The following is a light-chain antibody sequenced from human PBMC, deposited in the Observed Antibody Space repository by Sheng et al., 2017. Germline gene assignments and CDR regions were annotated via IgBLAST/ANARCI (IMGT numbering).Light chain of an antibody. Sequence: SYELTQPPSISVSPGQTASITCSGAELGDKFACWYQQRPGQSPMIVIYQDDKRPSGIPERFSGSNSGNTATLTISGTQAMDEGDYYCQAWDSSTVVFGGGTKLTVL. J-gene: IGLJ2*01. CDR2: QDD. CDR3: QAWDSSTVV. V-gene: IGLV3-1*01. CDR1: ELGDKF.